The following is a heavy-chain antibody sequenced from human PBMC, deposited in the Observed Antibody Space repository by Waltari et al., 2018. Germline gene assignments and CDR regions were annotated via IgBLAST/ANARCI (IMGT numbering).Heavy chain of an antibody. J-gene: IGHJ4*02. CDR3: ARGVDYFDY. Sequence: QVQLQESGPGLVKPSETLSLTCTVSGGSISSYYWSWIRQPPGKGLEWIGYIYYSGRTNYHPSLKSRVTISVDTSKNQFSLKLSSVTAADTAVYYCARGVDYFDYWGQGTLVTVSS. CDR1: GGSISSYY. V-gene: IGHV4-59*01. CDR2: IYYSGRT.